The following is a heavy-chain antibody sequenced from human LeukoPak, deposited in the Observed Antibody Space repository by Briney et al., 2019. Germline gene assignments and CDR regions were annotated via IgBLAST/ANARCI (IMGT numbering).Heavy chain of an antibody. V-gene: IGHV4-31*03. D-gene: IGHD2-2*01. CDR2: IQHSGHT. J-gene: IGHJ4*02. CDR3: ARYCSSTSCPFAY. CDR1: GDSVISGNSF. Sequence: PSETLSLTCTVSGDSVISGNSFWGWSRQHPGKGLEWVGYIQHSGHTYDNPSLQSRVIISMDKSTNPFSLKLNSVTAADTAVYYCARYCSSTSCPFAYWGQGALVTVSS.